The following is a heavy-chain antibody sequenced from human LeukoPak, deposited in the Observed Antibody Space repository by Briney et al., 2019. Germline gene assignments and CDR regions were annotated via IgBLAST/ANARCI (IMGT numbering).Heavy chain of an antibody. V-gene: IGHV4-38-2*01. CDR1: GYSISSGYY. Sequence: SETLSLTCAVSGYSISSGYYWGWIRQPPGKGLEWIGSIYHSGSIYYNPSLKSRVTISVDTSKNQFSLKLSSVTAADTAVYYCARTDRFDYWGQGTLVTVSS. J-gene: IGHJ4*02. CDR2: IYHSGSI. CDR3: ARTDRFDY.